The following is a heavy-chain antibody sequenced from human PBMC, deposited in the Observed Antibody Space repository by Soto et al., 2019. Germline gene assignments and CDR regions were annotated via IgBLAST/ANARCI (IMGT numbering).Heavy chain of an antibody. J-gene: IGHJ6*02. CDR1: GFTFSSYA. CDR2: ISYDGSNK. Sequence: GGSLRLSCAASGFTFSSYAMHWVRQAPGKGLEWVAVISYDGSNKYYADSVKGRFTISRDNSKNTLYLQMNSLRAEDTAVYYCARGGSSWYLFPLLDYYGMDVWGQGTTVTVSS. V-gene: IGHV3-30-3*01. D-gene: IGHD6-13*01. CDR3: ARGGSSWYLFPLLDYYGMDV.